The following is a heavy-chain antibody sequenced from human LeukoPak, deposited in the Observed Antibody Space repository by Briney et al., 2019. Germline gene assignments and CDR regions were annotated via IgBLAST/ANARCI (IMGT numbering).Heavy chain of an antibody. V-gene: IGHV4-39*01. D-gene: IGHD6-13*01. CDR3: ASSSSPLGPLNWFDP. Sequence: PSETLSLTCTVSGGSISSSSYYWGWIRQPPGKGLEWIGIIYYRGSTYYNPSLKSRVTIPVDTSKNQFSLKLRSVTAADTAVYYCASSSSPLGPLNWFDPWGQGTLVTVSS. CDR2: IYYRGST. CDR1: GGSISSSSYY. J-gene: IGHJ5*02.